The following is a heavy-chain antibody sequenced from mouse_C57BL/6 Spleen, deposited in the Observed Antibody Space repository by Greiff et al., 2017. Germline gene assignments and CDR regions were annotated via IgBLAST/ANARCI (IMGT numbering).Heavy chain of an antibody. Sequence: VQLKESGPELVKPGDSVTISCKASGYSFTGYFMNWVMQSHGKSLEWIGRINPYNGDTFYNQKFKGKATLTVDKSSSTAHMGLRSLTSEDSAVYYCAREGVTTVVGYAMDYWGQGTSVTVSS. CDR2: INPYNGDT. V-gene: IGHV1-20*01. D-gene: IGHD1-1*01. J-gene: IGHJ4*01. CDR1: GYSFTGYF. CDR3: AREGVTTVVGYAMDY.